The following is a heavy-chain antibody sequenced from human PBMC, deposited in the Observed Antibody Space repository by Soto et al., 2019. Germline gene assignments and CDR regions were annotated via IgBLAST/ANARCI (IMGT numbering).Heavy chain of an antibody. V-gene: IGHV4-34*01. J-gene: IGHJ6*02. CDR3: AGSLRFYGMDV. D-gene: IGHD3-3*01. CDR2: INHSGST. CDR1: GGSFSGYY. Sequence: SETLSLTCAVYGGSFSGYYWSWIRQPPGKGLEWIGEINHSGSTNYNPSLKSRVTISVDTSKNQFSLKLSSVTAADTAVYYCAGSLRFYGMDVWGQGTTVTVSS.